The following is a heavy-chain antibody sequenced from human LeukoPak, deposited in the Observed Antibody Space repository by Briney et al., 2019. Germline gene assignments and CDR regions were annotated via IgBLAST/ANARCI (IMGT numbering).Heavy chain of an antibody. Sequence: GGSLRLSCVASGFNFRSYAMSWVRQAPGKGLQWVSAITNSGGATYYSDSVKGRFTISRDNSKNTVYLQRNRLRPEDTALYYCAKDRQPIRDAFDIWGQGTLVTVSS. V-gene: IGHV3-23*01. CDR1: GFNFRSYA. D-gene: IGHD1-14*01. CDR2: ITNSGGAT. J-gene: IGHJ3*02. CDR3: AKDRQPIRDAFDI.